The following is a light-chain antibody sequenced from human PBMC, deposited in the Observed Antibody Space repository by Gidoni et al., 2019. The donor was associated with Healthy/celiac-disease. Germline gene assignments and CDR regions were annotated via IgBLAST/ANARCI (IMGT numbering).Light chain of an antibody. CDR3: QQSYSTPPIT. CDR1: QSISSY. V-gene: IGKV1-39*01. CDR2: AAS. Sequence: DIQMTQSPSSLSASVADRVTITCRASQSISSYLNWYQQKPGKAPKLLINAASSLQSGVPSMFSGSGSGTDFTLTISSLQPEDFATYYCQQSYSTPPITFGQGTRLEIK. J-gene: IGKJ5*01.